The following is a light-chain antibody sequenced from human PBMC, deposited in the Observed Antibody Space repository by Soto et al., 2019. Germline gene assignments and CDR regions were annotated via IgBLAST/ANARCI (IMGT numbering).Light chain of an antibody. J-gene: IGLJ1*01. Sequence: QSVLTQPASVSGSPGQSITTSCTGTTSDVGNYNLVSWYQQHPGKAPKLMIFDVSRRPSGVSDRFSASKSGNTASLTISGLQAEDEADYYCSSYTSTNTLYVFGTGTKLTVL. CDR2: DVS. CDR3: SSYTSTNTLYV. CDR1: TSDVGNYNL. V-gene: IGLV2-14*03.